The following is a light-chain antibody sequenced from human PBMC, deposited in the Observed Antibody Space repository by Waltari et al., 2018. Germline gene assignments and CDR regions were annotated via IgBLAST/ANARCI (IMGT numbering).Light chain of an antibody. J-gene: IGKJ1*01. CDR3: QQRTNWWS. Sequence: EIVLTQSPATLSLSPGERATLSCRASQTVNSNLAWSQHRPGQAPRLLIYDASNRATGIPARFSGSGFGTDLTLTISSLEPEDFAVYYCQQRTNWWSFGQGTKVDIK. V-gene: IGKV3-11*01. CDR2: DAS. CDR1: QTVNSN.